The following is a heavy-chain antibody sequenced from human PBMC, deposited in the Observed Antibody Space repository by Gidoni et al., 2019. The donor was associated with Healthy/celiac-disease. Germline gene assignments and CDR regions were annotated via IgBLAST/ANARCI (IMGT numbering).Heavy chain of an antibody. J-gene: IGHJ6*02. CDR2: ISGSGGST. D-gene: IGHD2-2*01. Sequence: EVQLLESGGGLVQPGGSLRLSCAASGFTFSSYAMRWVRQAPGKGLEWVSAISGSGGSTYYADSVKGRFTISRDNAKNTLYLQMNSLRAEDTAVYYCANDRRVVPAASRYYYYGMDVWGQGTTVTVSS. V-gene: IGHV3-23*01. CDR3: ANDRRVVPAASRYYYYGMDV. CDR1: GFTFSSYA.